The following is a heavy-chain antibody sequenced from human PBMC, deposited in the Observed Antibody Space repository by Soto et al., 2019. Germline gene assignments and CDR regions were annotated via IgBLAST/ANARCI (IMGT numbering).Heavy chain of an antibody. CDR3: AKDIAHGPYGDYSGYYYYYMDV. J-gene: IGHJ6*03. V-gene: IGHV3-9*01. D-gene: IGHD4-17*01. Sequence: GGSLRLSCAASGFTFDDYAMHWVRQAPGKGLEWVSGISWNSGSIGYADSVKGRFTISRDNAKNSLYLQMNSLRAEDTALYYCAKDIAHGPYGDYSGYYYYYMDVWGKGTTVTVSS. CDR2: ISWNSGSI. CDR1: GFTFDDYA.